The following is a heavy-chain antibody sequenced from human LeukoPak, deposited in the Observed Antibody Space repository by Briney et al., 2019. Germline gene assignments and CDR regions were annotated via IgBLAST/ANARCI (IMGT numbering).Heavy chain of an antibody. V-gene: IGHV3-23*01. CDR1: GFTFSSYA. Sequence: PGGSLRLSCAASGFTFSSYAMSWVRQAPGKGLEWVSAISGSGGSTYYADSVKGRFTISRDNSKNTLYLQMNSLRAEDTAVYYCAKIPTRVVPAAINAFDIWGQGTMVTVSS. CDR3: AKIPTRVVPAAINAFDI. CDR2: ISGSGGST. D-gene: IGHD2-2*02. J-gene: IGHJ3*02.